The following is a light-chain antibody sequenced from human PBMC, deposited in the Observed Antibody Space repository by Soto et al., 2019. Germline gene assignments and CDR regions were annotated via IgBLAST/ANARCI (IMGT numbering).Light chain of an antibody. CDR2: GAS. Sequence: EIVMTQSPATLSVSPGERATLSCRASQSVSSNLAWYQQKPGQAPRLLIYGASTRATGIPARFSGSGSGTEFTLTISSLQSEYFAVYYCQQYYDWPRTFGQGTKWIS. CDR3: QQYYDWPRT. V-gene: IGKV3-15*01. CDR1: QSVSSN. J-gene: IGKJ1*01.